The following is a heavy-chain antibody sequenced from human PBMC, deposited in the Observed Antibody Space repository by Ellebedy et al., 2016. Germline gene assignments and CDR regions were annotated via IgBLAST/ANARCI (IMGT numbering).Heavy chain of an antibody. CDR2: ISAGGDDT. Sequence: GESLKISXATSGFSFGDFFMSWVRQPPGKGLQWVSTISAGGDDTYLADSVKGRFTISRDNSRNIVYLQMSSLRDEDSAIYYCREGHYSDVWGQGTQVTVSA. V-gene: IGHV3-23*01. J-gene: IGHJ4*02. CDR3: REGHYSDV. CDR1: GFSFGDFF.